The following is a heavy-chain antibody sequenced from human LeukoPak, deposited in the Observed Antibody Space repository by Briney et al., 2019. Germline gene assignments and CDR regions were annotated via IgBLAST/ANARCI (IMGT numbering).Heavy chain of an antibody. J-gene: IGHJ6*03. CDR2: IYTSGST. CDR1: GGSISSSSYY. Sequence: SETLSLTCTVSGGSISSSSYYWGWIRQPPGKGLEWIGRIYTSGSTNYNPSLKSRVTMSVDTSKNQFSLKLSSVTAADTAVYYCARVIAARTGHYYYYYMDVWGKGTTVTVSS. V-gene: IGHV4-61*05. D-gene: IGHD6-6*01. CDR3: ARVIAARTGHYYYYYMDV.